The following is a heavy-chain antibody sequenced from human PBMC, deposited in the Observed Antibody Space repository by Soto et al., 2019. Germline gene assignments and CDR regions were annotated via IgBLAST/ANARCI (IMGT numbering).Heavy chain of an antibody. CDR1: GFTFSSYG. D-gene: IGHD5-18*01. CDR3: AKDQRQLWFGPLGY. V-gene: IGHV3-48*01. J-gene: IGHJ4*02. CDR2: ISNNRSNI. Sequence: GGSLRLSCASSGFTFSSYGMDWVRQAPGKGLEWVSYISNNRSNIYYADSVKGRFTISRDNSKNTLYLQMNSLRAEDTAVYYCAKDQRQLWFGPLGYWGQGTLVTVSS.